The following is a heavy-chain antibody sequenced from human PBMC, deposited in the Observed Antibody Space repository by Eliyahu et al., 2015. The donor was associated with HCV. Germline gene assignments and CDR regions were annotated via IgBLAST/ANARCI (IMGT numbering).Heavy chain of an antibody. CDR2: ISRSSSDT. J-gene: IGHJ6*03. Sequence: KPGGSLRLSCAASGFTFSDYSMTWIRQAPGKGLEWVSHISRSSSDTNYADSVKGRFAISRDNAKNSLNLQMDSLRAEDTAVYYCAREVRGESRDYSYYYIGVWGKGTTVIVSS. V-gene: IGHV3-11*06. CDR3: AREVRGESRDYSYYYIGV. D-gene: IGHD3-10*01. CDR1: GFTFSDYS.